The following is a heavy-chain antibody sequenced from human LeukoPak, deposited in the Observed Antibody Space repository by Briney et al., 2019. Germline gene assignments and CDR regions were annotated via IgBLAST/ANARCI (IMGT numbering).Heavy chain of an antibody. CDR1: GGSISSYY. D-gene: IGHD6-13*01. CDR2: IYYSGST. J-gene: IGHJ4*02. CDR3: ATLSRSIAAAGY. V-gene: IGHV4-59*05. Sequence: PSETLPLTCPVSGGSISSYYWSWIRQPPGKGLEWIGSIYYSGSTYYNPSLTSRVTISVDTSKNQFSLKLSSVTAADAAVYYCATLSRSIAAAGYWGQGTLVTVSS.